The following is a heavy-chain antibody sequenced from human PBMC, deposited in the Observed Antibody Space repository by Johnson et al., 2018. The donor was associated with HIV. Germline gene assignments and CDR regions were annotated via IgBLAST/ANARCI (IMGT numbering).Heavy chain of an antibody. CDR3: ARDRLYSSGWYGTDAFDI. V-gene: IGHV3-66*02. Sequence: VQLVESGGGVVQPGRSLRLSCAASGFTVSSNYMSWVRQAPGKGLEWVSVIYSGGSTYYADSVKGRFTISRDNSNNTLYLQMNSLRAEDTAVYYCARDRLYSSGWYGTDAFDIWGQGTMVTVSS. D-gene: IGHD6-19*01. CDR2: IYSGGST. CDR1: GFTVSSNY. J-gene: IGHJ3*02.